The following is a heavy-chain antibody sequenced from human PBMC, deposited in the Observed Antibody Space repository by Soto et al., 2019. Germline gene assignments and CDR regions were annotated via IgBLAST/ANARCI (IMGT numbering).Heavy chain of an antibody. CDR1: GGSISSSSYY. CDR3: ASSGWWYFDY. CDR2: IYYSGST. J-gene: IGHJ4*02. Sequence: QLQLQESGPGLVKPSETLSLTGTVSGGSISSSSYYWGWIRQPPGKGLEWIGSIYYSGSTYYNPSLKSRVTISVDTSKNQFSLKLSSATAADTAVYYCASSGWWYFDYWGQGTLVTVSS. V-gene: IGHV4-39*01. D-gene: IGHD6-19*01.